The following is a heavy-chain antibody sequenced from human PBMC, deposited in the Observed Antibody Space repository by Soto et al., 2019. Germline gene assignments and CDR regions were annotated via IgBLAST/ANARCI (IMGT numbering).Heavy chain of an antibody. Sequence: QLQLQESGPGLVKPSETLSLTCTVSGGSISRSSYYWGWVRQPPGKGLEWIGSIYSSGNTYYNPSLKSRVTISVDTSKILFSLRLSSVTAADTAVYFCARSFCSSSSCYAVGYFDYWGQGTLVTVSS. CDR1: GGSISRSSYY. CDR2: IYSSGNT. V-gene: IGHV4-39*01. CDR3: ARSFCSSSSCYAVGYFDY. J-gene: IGHJ4*02. D-gene: IGHD2-2*01.